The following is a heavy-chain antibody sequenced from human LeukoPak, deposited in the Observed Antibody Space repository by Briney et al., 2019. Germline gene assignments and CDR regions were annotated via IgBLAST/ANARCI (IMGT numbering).Heavy chain of an antibody. J-gene: IGHJ4*02. D-gene: IGHD2-21*01. CDR1: GGSFRGYY. CDR3: ARHKVAYCGGDCSTYYFDY. Sequence: SETLSLTCAVYGGSFRGYYWSWIRQPPGKGLEWIGEINHSGSTNYNPSLKSRVTISVDTSKNQFSLKLSSVTAADTAVYYCARHKVAYCGGDCSTYYFDYWGQGTLVTVSS. V-gene: IGHV4-34*01. CDR2: INHSGST.